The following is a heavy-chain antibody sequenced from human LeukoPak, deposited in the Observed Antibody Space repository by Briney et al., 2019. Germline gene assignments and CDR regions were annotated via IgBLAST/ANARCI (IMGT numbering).Heavy chain of an antibody. J-gene: IGHJ5*02. CDR1: GGSISSGGYY. CDR2: IYYSGST. CDR3: ARSELRSGWFDP. V-gene: IGHV4-31*03. Sequence: SQTLSLTCTVSGGSISSGGYYWSWIRQRPGKGLEWIGYIYYSGSTYYNPSLKSRVTISVDTSKNQFSLKLSSVTAADTAVYYCARSELRSGWFDPWGQGTLVTVSS. D-gene: IGHD4-17*01.